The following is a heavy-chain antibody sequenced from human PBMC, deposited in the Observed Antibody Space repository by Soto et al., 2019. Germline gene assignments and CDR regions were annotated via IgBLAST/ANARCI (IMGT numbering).Heavy chain of an antibody. Sequence: QVQLVESGGGVVQPGRSLRLSCAASGFTFSNYAMHWVRQAPGKGLEWVAVISYDGSNKYYADSVKGRFTISRDSSKNTLYLQMNSLRTEDTAVYYCARPLWRDDYNWGYFDLWAVAPWSLSPQ. CDR3: ARPLWRDDYNWGYFDL. CDR2: ISYDGSNK. CDR1: GFTFSNYA. V-gene: IGHV3-30-3*01. D-gene: IGHD4-4*01. J-gene: IGHJ2*01.